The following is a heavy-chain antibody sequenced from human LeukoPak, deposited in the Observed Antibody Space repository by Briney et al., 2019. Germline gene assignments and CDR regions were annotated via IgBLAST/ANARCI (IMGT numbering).Heavy chain of an antibody. J-gene: IGHJ6*02. V-gene: IGHV1-69*13. CDR3: ARARSMGHLRFLGTEVALHYYYGMDV. D-gene: IGHD3-3*01. Sequence: GASVKVSCKASGYTFTGYYMHWVRQAPGQGLEWMGGIIPIFGTANYAQKFQGRVTITADESTSTAYMELSSLRSEDTAVYYCARARSMGHLRFLGTEVALHYYYGMDVWGQGTTVTVSS. CDR1: GYTFTGYY. CDR2: IIPIFGTA.